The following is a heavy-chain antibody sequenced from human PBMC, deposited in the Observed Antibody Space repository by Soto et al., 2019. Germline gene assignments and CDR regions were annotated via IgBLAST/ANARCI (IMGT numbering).Heavy chain of an antibody. CDR1: GFSLSTSGVG. CDR3: AHAVRPPPEYYYYMDV. J-gene: IGHJ6*03. Sequence: QITLKESGPTLVKPTQTLTLTCTFSGFSLSTSGVGVGWIRQPPGKALEWLALIYWDDDKRYSPSLKSRLTITKDTSKNQVVLTMTNMDPVDTATYYCAHAVRPPPEYYYYMDVWGKGTTVTVSS. D-gene: IGHD2-2*01. CDR2: IYWDDDK. V-gene: IGHV2-5*02.